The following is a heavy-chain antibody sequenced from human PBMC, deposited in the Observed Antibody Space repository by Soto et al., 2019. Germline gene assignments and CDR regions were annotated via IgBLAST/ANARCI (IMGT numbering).Heavy chain of an antibody. CDR1: GYTFTSYY. J-gene: IGHJ5*02. CDR3: AKGGPGITMVRGADAYNGFDP. D-gene: IGHD3-10*01. Sequence: GASVKVSCKASGYTFTSYYMHWVRQAPGQGLEWMGIIDPSGGSTSYAQKFQGRVTMTGDTSTSTVYMELSSLRSEDTAVYYCAKGGPGITMVRGADAYNGFDPWAQGTLVTVSS. V-gene: IGHV1-46*01. CDR2: IDPSGGST.